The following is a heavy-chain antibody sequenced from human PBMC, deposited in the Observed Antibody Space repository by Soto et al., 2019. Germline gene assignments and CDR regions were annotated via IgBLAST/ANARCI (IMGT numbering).Heavy chain of an antibody. CDR2: VSYDGTRK. J-gene: IGHJ5*01. CDR1: GFTFSGSG. CDR3: ARWVGGSMYDNSGKYDS. V-gene: IGHV3-30*03. Sequence: QVQLVESGGGVVQPGGSLRLTCAASGFTFSGSGMHWVRQAPGKGLEWVALVSYDGTRKYYTDSVRGRFTISRDNSENTLSLQMNSLRTEETAVYYCARWVGGSMYDNSGKYDSWGQGTLVIVS. D-gene: IGHD3-22*01.